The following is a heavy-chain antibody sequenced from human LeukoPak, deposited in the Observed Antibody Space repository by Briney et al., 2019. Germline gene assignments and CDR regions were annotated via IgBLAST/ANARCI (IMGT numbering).Heavy chain of an antibody. CDR3: ARPVAAGYRPYYFDY. V-gene: IGHV5-51*01. D-gene: IGHD6-13*01. CDR1: GYSFTSYW. Sequence: GESLKISCKGSGYSFTSYWIGWVRQMPGKGLEWMGIIYPGDSDTRYSPSFQGQVTISADKSISTAYPQWSSLKASDTAMYYCARPVAAGYRPYYFDYWGQGTLVTVSS. J-gene: IGHJ4*02. CDR2: IYPGDSDT.